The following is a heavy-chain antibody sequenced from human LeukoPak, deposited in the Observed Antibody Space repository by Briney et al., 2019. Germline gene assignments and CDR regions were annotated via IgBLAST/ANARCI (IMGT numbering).Heavy chain of an antibody. Sequence: GGSLTLSCAASGFTFSSYAMNWVRQAPGKGLEWVSSFGTRSTSIYYARSVTGRFIISRDNAKNSLYLQTNSLRAEDTAVYYCARENDQGFDYWGQGTLVTVSS. CDR1: GFTFSSYA. V-gene: IGHV3-21*01. CDR2: FGTRSTSI. D-gene: IGHD3-16*01. CDR3: ARENDQGFDY. J-gene: IGHJ4*02.